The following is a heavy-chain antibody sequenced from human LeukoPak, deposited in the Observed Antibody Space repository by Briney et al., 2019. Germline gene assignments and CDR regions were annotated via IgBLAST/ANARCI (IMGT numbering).Heavy chain of an antibody. Sequence: GGSLRLSCAASGFTVNYKYMIWVRQAPGKGLEWVSDISGSGGSTYYADSVKGRFTISRDNSKNTLYLQMNSLRAEDTAVYYCAKKHSTGLDPWGQGTLVTVSS. CDR1: GFTVNYKY. V-gene: IGHV3-23*01. CDR2: ISGSGGST. D-gene: IGHD2/OR15-2a*01. CDR3: AKKHSTGLDP. J-gene: IGHJ5*02.